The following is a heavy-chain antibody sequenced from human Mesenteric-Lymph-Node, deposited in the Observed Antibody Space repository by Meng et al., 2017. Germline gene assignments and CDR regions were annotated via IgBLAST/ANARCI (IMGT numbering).Heavy chain of an antibody. V-gene: IGHV3-7*01. CDR1: GFTFSSYW. Sequence: GESLKISCAASGFTFSSYWMSWVRQAPGKGLEWVANIKQDGSEKYYVDSVKGRFTISRDNAKNSLYLQMNSLRAEDTAVYYCAALRGGYIYNKNDYWGQGTLVTVSS. CDR2: IKQDGSEK. CDR3: AALRGGYIYNKNDY. J-gene: IGHJ4*02. D-gene: IGHD6-25*01.